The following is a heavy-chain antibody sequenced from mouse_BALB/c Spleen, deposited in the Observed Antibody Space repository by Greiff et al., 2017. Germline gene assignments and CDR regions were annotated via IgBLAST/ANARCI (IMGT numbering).Heavy chain of an antibody. CDR2: IYPGDGDT. J-gene: IGHJ4*01. D-gene: IGHD2-3*01. CDR1: GYTFTSYW. V-gene: IGHV1-87*01. CDR3: ARSVVYDGYYDAMDY. Sequence: QVQLQQSGAELARPGASVKLSCKASGYTFTSYWMQWVKQRPGQGLEWIGAIYPGDGDTRYTQKFKGKATLTADKSSSTAYMQLSSLASEDSAVYYCARSVVYDGYYDAMDYWGQGTSVTVSS.